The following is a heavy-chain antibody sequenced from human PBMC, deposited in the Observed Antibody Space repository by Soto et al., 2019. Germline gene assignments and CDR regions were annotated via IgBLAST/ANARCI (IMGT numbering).Heavy chain of an antibody. CDR3: AKGRYSSGYYYFSTPYGMDV. CDR2: ISYDGSNK. J-gene: IGHJ6*02. Sequence: QVQLVESGGGVVQPGRSLRLSCAASGFTFSSYGMHWVRQAPGKGLEWVAVISYDGSNKYYADSVKGRFTISRDNSKNTLYLHMNRLRSEDTAVYYCAKGRYSSGYYYFSTPYGMDVWGQGTTVTVSS. V-gene: IGHV3-30*18. D-gene: IGHD3-22*01. CDR1: GFTFSSYG.